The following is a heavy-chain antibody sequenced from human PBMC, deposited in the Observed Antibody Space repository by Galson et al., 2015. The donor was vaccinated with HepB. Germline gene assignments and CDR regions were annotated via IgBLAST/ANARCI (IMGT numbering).Heavy chain of an antibody. J-gene: IGHJ4*02. D-gene: IGHD3-22*01. CDR3: ATSSYYYDSSGYLYYFDY. CDR2: FDPEDGET. Sequence: SVKVSCKVSGYTLTELSMHWVRQAPGKGLEWMGGFDPEDGETIYAQKFQGRVTMTEDTSTDTAYMELGSLRSEDTAVYYCATSSYYYDSSGYLYYFDYWGQGTLVTVSS. V-gene: IGHV1-24*01. CDR1: GYTLTELS.